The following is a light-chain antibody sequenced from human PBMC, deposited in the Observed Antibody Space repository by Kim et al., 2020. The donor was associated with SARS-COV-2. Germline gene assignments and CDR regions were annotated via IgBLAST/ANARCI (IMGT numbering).Light chain of an antibody. Sequence: EIVLTQSPGTLSLSPGERATLSCRASQSISSNYLAWYQQKPGQAPRLLIYGASSRATGITDRISGSGSGTDFTLTISRLEPEDFAVYYCQQYGRSPGTFGQGTKVDIK. J-gene: IGKJ1*01. CDR3: QQYGRSPGT. V-gene: IGKV3-20*01. CDR2: GAS. CDR1: QSISSNY.